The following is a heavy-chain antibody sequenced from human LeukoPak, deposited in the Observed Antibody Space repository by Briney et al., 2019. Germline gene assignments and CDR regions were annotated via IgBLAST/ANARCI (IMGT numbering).Heavy chain of an antibody. Sequence: SVKVSCKASGGTFSSYAISWVRQAPGQGLEWRGGIIPIFGTANYAQKFQGRVTITAEKSTSTAYMELSSLRSEDTAVYYCATQTLSSGWYLDHWGQGTLVTVPS. D-gene: IGHD6-19*01. J-gene: IGHJ4*02. CDR3: ATQTLSSGWYLDH. CDR1: GGTFSSYA. V-gene: IGHV1-69*06. CDR2: IIPIFGTA.